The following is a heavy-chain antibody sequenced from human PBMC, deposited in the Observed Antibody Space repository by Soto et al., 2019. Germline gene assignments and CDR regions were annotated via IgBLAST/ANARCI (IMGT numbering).Heavy chain of an antibody. CDR2: IVVGSGNT. J-gene: IGHJ5*02. V-gene: IGHV1-58*02. CDR3: AADLAPADPYNGFEP. CDR1: GFTFSSCG. Sequence: QIQLVQFGPEVRKPGTPVKVSCKASGFTFSSCGIHWVRQARGQRLEWIGWIVVGSGNTNYAQKIQERVTITRYVSTNPAYSVLTSPSSDATAVCHCAADLAPADPYNGFEPWGQGTLVTVSS. D-gene: IGHD2-15*01.